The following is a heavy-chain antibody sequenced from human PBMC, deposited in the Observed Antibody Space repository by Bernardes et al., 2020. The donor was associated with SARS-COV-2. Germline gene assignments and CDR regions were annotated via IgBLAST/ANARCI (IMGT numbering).Heavy chain of an antibody. CDR3: ARDRLAPRPGFVRSASYYYGMDV. D-gene: IGHD6-6*01. V-gene: IGHV4-59*01. J-gene: IGHJ6*02. CDR2: IYYSGST. CDR1: DDSINSYY. Sequence: ETLSLTCTVSDDSINSYYWSWIRQPPGKGLEWIGYIYYSGSTNYNFNPSLKSRVTLSVDTSKNQLSLRMTYVTAADTAVYYCARDRLAPRPGFVRSASYYYGMDVWGQGTTVIVSS.